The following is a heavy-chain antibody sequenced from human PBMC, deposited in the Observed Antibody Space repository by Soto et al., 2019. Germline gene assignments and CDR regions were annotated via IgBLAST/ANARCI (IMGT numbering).Heavy chain of an antibody. J-gene: IGHJ4*02. CDR3: VRRTSGWYGIDY. D-gene: IGHD6-13*01. CDR1: GFTFSNHW. Sequence: EVQLVESGGGLVQPGGSLRLSCEASGFTFSNHWIHWVRQPPGKGLLWVSRISPDGSSTNYAGSVEGRFTVSRDNARKTLFLQMNSLRGADTAEYSCVRRTSGWYGIDYWGQGTLVTGSS. CDR2: ISPDGSST. V-gene: IGHV3-74*01.